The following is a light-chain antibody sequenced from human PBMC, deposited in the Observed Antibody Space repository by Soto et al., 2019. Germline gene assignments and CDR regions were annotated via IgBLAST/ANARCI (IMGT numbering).Light chain of an antibody. J-gene: IGKJ1*01. Sequence: DIHLTQSPSFLSASVGDRVTITCRPSQAVPNNMAWYQQKPGKPPKLLIYDASTLQNGVPSRFSGSVSGTEFTLTISSLQPEDFATYYCQQINSYSEAFGQGTKVDIK. CDR3: QQINSYSEA. CDR1: QAVPNN. CDR2: DAS. V-gene: IGKV1-9*01.